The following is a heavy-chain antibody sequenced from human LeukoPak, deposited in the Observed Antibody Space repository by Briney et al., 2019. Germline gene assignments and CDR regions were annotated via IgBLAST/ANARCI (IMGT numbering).Heavy chain of an antibody. Sequence: SVKVSCKASGGTFSSYAISWVRQAPGQGLEWMGRIIPILGIANYAQKFQGRVTITADKSTSTAYMELSSLRSEDTAVYYCASLQAELREYYFDYWGQGTLVTVSS. J-gene: IGHJ4*02. CDR1: GGTFSSYA. CDR2: IIPILGIA. D-gene: IGHD1-26*01. V-gene: IGHV1-69*04. CDR3: ASLQAELREYYFDY.